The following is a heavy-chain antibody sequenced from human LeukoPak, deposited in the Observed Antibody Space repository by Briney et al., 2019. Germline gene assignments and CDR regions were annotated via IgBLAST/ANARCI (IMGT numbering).Heavy chain of an antibody. Sequence: PSETLSLTCTVSGGSVSSGSYYWSWIRQPPGKGLEWIGYIYYSGSTNYNPSLKSRVTISVDTSKNQFSLKLSSVTAADTAVYYCARLESSGSLGYWGQGTLVTVSS. V-gene: IGHV4-61*01. CDR1: GGSVSSGSYY. CDR2: IYYSGST. D-gene: IGHD1-26*01. CDR3: ARLESSGSLGY. J-gene: IGHJ4*02.